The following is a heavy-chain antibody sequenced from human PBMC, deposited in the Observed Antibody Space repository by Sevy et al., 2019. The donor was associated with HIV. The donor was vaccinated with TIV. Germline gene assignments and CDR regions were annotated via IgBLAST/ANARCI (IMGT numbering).Heavy chain of an antibody. Sequence: SETLSLTCTVSGGSITSLYWNWIRQPPGKGLEWIANIYNNGHINYNPSLKSRVTLSLDTSKNHVSLGLSPVTAADTAMYYCAGENAWGRGYSWGQGTLVTVSS. CDR2: IYNNGHI. CDR3: AGENAWGRGYS. D-gene: IGHD1-26*01. J-gene: IGHJ4*02. V-gene: IGHV4-59*08. CDR1: GGSITSLY.